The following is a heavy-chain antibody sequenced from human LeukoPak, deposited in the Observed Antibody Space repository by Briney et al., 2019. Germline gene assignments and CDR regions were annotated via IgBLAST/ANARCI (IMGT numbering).Heavy chain of an antibody. CDR1: GYSFTGYF. Sequence: ASVKVSCKASGYSFTGYFMHWVRQAPGQGLEWTGWINPINGGTTYAQKFQGRVTMTRDTSISTAYMELSRLRSDDTAVYYCAREKVDTMIVVVIMDRRDAFDIWGQGTMVTVSS. D-gene: IGHD3-22*01. CDR3: AREKVDTMIVVVIMDRRDAFDI. V-gene: IGHV1-2*02. J-gene: IGHJ3*02. CDR2: INPINGGT.